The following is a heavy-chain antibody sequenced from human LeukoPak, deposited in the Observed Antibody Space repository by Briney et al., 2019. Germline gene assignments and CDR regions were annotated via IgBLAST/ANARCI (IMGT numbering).Heavy chain of an antibody. D-gene: IGHD6-13*01. J-gene: IGHJ3*02. CDR1: GFNFDDSA. Sequence: GGSLRLSCAASGFNFDDSAMHWVRQAPGKGLEWVSGISWDSDNIIYADSVRGRFTISRDNARNSLYLQMNSLRPEDTALYYCAKAIAAPGAFDIWGQGTMVTVSS. V-gene: IGHV3-9*01. CDR2: ISWDSDNI. CDR3: AKAIAAPGAFDI.